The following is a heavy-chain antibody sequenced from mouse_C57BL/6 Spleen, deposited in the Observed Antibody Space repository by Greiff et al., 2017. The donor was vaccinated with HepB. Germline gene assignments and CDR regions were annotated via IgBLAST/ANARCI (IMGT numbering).Heavy chain of an antibody. CDR2: ISNGGGST. J-gene: IGHJ3*01. CDR3: ARRTAQATAFAY. V-gene: IGHV5-12*01. CDR1: GFTFSDYY. D-gene: IGHD3-2*02. Sequence: EVQVVESGGGLVQPGGSLKLSCAASGFTFSDYYMYWVRQTPEKRLEWVAYISNGGGSTYYPDTVKGRFTISRDNAKNTLYLQMSRLKSEDTAMYYCARRTAQATAFAYWGQGTLVTVSA.